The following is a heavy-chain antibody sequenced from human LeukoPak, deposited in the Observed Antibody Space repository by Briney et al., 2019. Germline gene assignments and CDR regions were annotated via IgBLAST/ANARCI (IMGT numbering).Heavy chain of an antibody. J-gene: IGHJ4*02. D-gene: IGHD6-6*01. CDR1: GGSISSGSYY. CDR2: IYTSGST. Sequence: SQSLSLTCTVSGGSISSGSYYWSWIRQPAGKGLEWIGRIYTSGSTNYNPSLKSRVTISVDTSKNQFSLKLSSVTAADTAVYYCARDRPHLRGQLVIPFDYWGQGTLVTVSS. V-gene: IGHV4-61*02. CDR3: ARDRPHLRGQLVIPFDY.